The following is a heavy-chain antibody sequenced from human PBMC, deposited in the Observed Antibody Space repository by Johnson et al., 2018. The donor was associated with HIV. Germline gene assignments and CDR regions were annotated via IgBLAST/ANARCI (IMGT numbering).Heavy chain of an antibody. V-gene: IGHV3-33*08. CDR2: LWKDGSHK. CDR3: ARSFSGPDAFDI. Sequence: QVQLVESGGGLVKPGGSLRVSCAASGYTVSSNYMSWVRQAPGKGLEWVAVLWKDGSHKYYTDSVKGRFTISRDNSKNTVYLQMNSLRAEDTAVYYCARSFSGPDAFDIWGQGTMVTVSS. J-gene: IGHJ3*02. D-gene: IGHD5-12*01. CDR1: GYTVSSNY.